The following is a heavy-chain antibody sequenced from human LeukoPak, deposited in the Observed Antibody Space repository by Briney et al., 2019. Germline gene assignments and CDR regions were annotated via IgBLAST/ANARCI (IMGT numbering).Heavy chain of an antibody. J-gene: IGHJ4*02. CDR1: GGSVSSSTYH. Sequence: SETLSLICTVSGGSVSSSTYHWGWIRQPPGKGLEWIGLGHNTGNTYYNPSLKSRVTISLDTSRNQFSLDLRSVTAADTAVYYCVRAFNGNTGDYWGQGTLVTVSS. CDR2: GHNTGNT. V-gene: IGHV4-39*01. CDR3: VRAFNGNTGDY. D-gene: IGHD1-14*01.